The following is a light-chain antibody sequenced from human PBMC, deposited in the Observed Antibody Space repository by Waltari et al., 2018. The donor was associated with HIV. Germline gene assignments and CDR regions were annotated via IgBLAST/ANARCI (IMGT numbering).Light chain of an antibody. Sequence: IQMAQSPASLSASIGDRVTLPCRSSRAIGRSLAWFPQKPGQSPMALIYATSILHTGVPARFNGSRSGTEFALTIANLEAADFGTYYCQQYDDLPRTFGGGT. CDR1: RAIGRS. CDR2: ATS. J-gene: IGKJ4*01. V-gene: IGKV1-16*01. CDR3: QQYDDLPRT.